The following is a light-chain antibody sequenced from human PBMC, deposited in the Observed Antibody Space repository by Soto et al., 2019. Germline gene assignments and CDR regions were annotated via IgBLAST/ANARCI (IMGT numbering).Light chain of an antibody. V-gene: IGKV1-33*01. J-gene: IGKJ5*01. CDR2: DAS. CDR3: QQTYTTPEIT. CDR1: QDISNY. Sequence: DIQMTQSPSSLSASVGDRVTTTCQASQDISNYLNWYQQKPGKAPKLLIYDASNLETGVPSRFSGSGSGTDFTFTISSLQPEDIATYYCQQTYTTPEITFGHGTRLDIK.